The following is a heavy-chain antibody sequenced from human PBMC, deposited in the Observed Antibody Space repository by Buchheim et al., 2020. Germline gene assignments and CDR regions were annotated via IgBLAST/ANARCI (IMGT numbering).Heavy chain of an antibody. V-gene: IGHV3-7*03. J-gene: IGHJ4*02. CDR3: ARIVSHGTDC. CDR2: IKQDGSEK. Sequence: EVQLVESGGGLVQPGGSLRLSCAASGFTFSNFWMGWVRQAPGKGLEWVATIKQDGSEKSYVDSVKGRFTISRDNAKNSVFLQMNSLRAEDTAMYYCARIVSHGTDCWGQGTL. D-gene: IGHD1-1*01. CDR1: GFTFSNFW.